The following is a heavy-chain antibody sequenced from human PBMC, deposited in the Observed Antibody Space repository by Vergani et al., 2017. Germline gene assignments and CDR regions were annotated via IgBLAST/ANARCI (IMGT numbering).Heavy chain of an antibody. Sequence: QVHLVESVGGVVQPGRSLRLSCVVSGFTSCYYGMHWVRQAPGKGLEWVAVISYDGTQKYYADSVKGRFTISRDNSKSTLYLQMNRLRTEDTAVYYCATKSYGTPGCQIGYFREWGQGTLVNGSS. D-gene: IGHD1-1*01. CDR2: ISYDGTQK. CDR1: GFTSCYYG. V-gene: IGHV3-30*03. CDR3: ATKSYGTPGCQIGYFRE. J-gene: IGHJ1*01.